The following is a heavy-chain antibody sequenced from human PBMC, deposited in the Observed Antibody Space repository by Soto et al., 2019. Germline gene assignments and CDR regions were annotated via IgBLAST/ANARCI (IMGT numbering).Heavy chain of an antibody. CDR2: INAGNGNT. V-gene: IGHV1-3*01. CDR3: ARNDILTGYPPHYYYYGMDV. Sequence: ASVKVSCKASGYTFTSYAMHLVRQAPGKRLEWMGWINAGNGNTKYSQKFQGRVTITRDTSASTAYMELSSLRSEDTAVYYCARNDILTGYPPHYYYYGMDVWGQGTTVTVSS. D-gene: IGHD3-9*01. CDR1: GYTFTSYA. J-gene: IGHJ6*02.